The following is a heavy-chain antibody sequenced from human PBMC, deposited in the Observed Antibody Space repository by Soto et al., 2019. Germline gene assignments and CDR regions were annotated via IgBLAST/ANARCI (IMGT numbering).Heavy chain of an antibody. J-gene: IGHJ6*02. Sequence: QVQLVQSGAEVKKPGASVKVSCKASGYTFTSYDINWVRQATGQGLEWMGWMNPNSGNTDYAQKFQGRVTMTRNTSISTAYRELSSLRSEDTAVYYCARAGYSSSWTHYVMDVWGQGTTVTVSS. CDR2: MNPNSGNT. CDR3: ARAGYSSSWTHYVMDV. V-gene: IGHV1-8*01. CDR1: GYTFTSYD. D-gene: IGHD6-13*01.